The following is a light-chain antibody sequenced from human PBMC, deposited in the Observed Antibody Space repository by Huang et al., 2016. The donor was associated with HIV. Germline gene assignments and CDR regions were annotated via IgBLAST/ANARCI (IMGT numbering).Light chain of an antibody. CDR2: YAS. J-gene: IGKJ1*01. V-gene: IGKV6-21*02. Sequence: EIVLTQSPAFQSVSPKEKVSITCRASQSIGSSIPWYQQKPNQSPMLLIRYASQSISGVPSRFTGSGSGTDFTLTIDSLEAEDAATYYCHQSSNFPLTFGQGTKVEIK. CDR3: HQSSNFPLT. CDR1: QSIGSS.